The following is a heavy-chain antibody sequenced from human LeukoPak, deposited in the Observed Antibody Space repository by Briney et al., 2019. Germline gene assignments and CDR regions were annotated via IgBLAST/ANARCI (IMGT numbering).Heavy chain of an antibody. CDR1: GFTFSSYA. J-gene: IGHJ4*02. D-gene: IGHD6-19*01. CDR3: ARDQYSSGYFDY. V-gene: IGHV3-30-3*01. CDR2: ISYDGSNK. Sequence: PGRSLRLSCAASGFTFSSYAMHWVRQAPGKGLEWVAVISYDGSNKYYADSVKGLFTISRDNSKNTLYLQMNSLRAEDTAVYYCARDQYSSGYFDYWGQGTLVTVSS.